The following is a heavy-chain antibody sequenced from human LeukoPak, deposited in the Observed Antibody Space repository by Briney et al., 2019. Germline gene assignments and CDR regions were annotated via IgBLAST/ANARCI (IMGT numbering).Heavy chain of an antibody. D-gene: IGHD6-19*01. CDR3: VKHGSGWSFDY. CDR2: IQNTGGT. CDR1: SASISSYY. Sequence: SETLSLTCTVSSASISSYYWGWIRQSPGKGLEWIGYIQNTGGTNYNPSLKSRVSISKDTSKNQFSLQLSSVTAADTAVYYCVKHGSGWSFDYWGLGTPVTVSS. V-gene: IGHV4-59*01. J-gene: IGHJ4*02.